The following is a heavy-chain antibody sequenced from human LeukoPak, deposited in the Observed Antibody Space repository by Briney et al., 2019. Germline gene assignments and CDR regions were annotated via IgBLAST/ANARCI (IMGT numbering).Heavy chain of an antibody. D-gene: IGHD5-18*01. J-gene: IGHJ5*02. Sequence: GASVKVSCKASGYTFTRYYLHWVRQAPGQGLEWMGIINPSGGSTRYAQKFQGRVTMTRDTSTSTVYMELKSLRSEDTAIYYCARAIPRTTAWIQPRPTAFDPWGQGTLVTVSS. V-gene: IGHV1-46*01. CDR3: ARAIPRTTAWIQPRPTAFDP. CDR1: GYTFTRYY. CDR2: INPSGGST.